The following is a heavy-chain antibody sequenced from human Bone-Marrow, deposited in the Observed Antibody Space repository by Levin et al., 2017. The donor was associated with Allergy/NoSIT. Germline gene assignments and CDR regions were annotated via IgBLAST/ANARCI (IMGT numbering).Heavy chain of an antibody. J-gene: IGHJ4*02. CDR3: VKDDASGWYVGFSY. Sequence: QAGGSLRLSCAASGFTFDNYAMHWVRQVPGKGLEWVSGISWNSDDIAYADSVRGRFIISRDNANSSLYLQMNSLRSEDTAFYYCVKDDASGWYVGFSYWGQGARVTVSS. CDR1: GFTFDNYA. D-gene: IGHD6-19*01. V-gene: IGHV3-9*01. CDR2: ISWNSDDI.